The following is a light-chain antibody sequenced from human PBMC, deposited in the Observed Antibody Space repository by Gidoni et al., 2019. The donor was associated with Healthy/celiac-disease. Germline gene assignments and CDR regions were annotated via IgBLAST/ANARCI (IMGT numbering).Light chain of an antibody. J-gene: IGKJ4*01. CDR2: AAS. CDR1: QSISSY. V-gene: IGKV1-39*01. Sequence: DIQMTQSPSSMSASVGDRVTITCRASQSISSYLNWYQQKPGKAPKLLIYAASSFQSGVPSRFSGSGSWTDFTLTISSLQPEDFATDYCQQSYSTPLTFGGGTKVEIK. CDR3: QQSYSTPLT.